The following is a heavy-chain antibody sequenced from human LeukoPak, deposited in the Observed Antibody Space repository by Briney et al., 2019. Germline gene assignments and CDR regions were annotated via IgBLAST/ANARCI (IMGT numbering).Heavy chain of an antibody. CDR3: AKDLLPGYSSSLGAFDI. J-gene: IGHJ3*02. Sequence: GGSLRLSCAASGFTFTNYAMSWVRQAPGKGLEWVSVISASGGTTSPADSVKGRFTVSRDKSKNTLYLQMNSLRAEDTAVYYCAKDLLPGYSSSLGAFDIWGQGTMVTVSS. D-gene: IGHD6-13*01. CDR1: GFTFTNYA. CDR2: ISASGGTT. V-gene: IGHV3-23*01.